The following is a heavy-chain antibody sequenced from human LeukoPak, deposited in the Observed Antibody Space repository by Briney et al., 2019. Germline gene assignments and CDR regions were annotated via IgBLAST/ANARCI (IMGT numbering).Heavy chain of an antibody. J-gene: IGHJ4*02. Sequence: SETLSLTCTVSGGSISSSSYYWGWIRQPPGKGLEWIGSIYYSGSTYYNPSLKSRVTISVDTSKNQFSLKLSSVTAADTAVYYCASDFWSGYYTPMGVNYWGQGTLVTVSS. CDR3: ASDFWSGYYTPMGVNY. CDR2: IYYSGST. D-gene: IGHD3-3*01. V-gene: IGHV4-39*01. CDR1: GGSISSSSYY.